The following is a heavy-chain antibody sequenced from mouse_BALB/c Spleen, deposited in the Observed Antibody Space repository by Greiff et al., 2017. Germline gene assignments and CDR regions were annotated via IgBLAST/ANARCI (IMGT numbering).Heavy chain of an antibody. Sequence: VQLQQSGAELVKPGASVKLSCKASGYTFTSYYMYWVKQRPGQGLEWIGEINPSNGGTNFNEKFKSKATLTVDKSSSTAYMQLSSLTSEDSAVYYCTRSPITTVVVPAYYYAMDYWGQGTSVTVSS. J-gene: IGHJ4*01. CDR1: GYTFTSYY. CDR3: TRSPITTVVVPAYYYAMDY. V-gene: IGHV1S81*02. CDR2: INPSNGGT. D-gene: IGHD1-1*01.